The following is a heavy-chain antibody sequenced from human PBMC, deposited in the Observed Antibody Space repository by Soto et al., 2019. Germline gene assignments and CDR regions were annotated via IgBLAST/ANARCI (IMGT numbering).Heavy chain of an antibody. CDR3: ARDISLQYTSRFYDAYDI. J-gene: IGHJ3*02. CDR1: GFTFGAYW. D-gene: IGHD6-13*01. CDR2: IRQDGSEK. V-gene: IGHV3-7*01. Sequence: PGGSLRLSCAASGFTFGAYWMSWVRQFPGKGLEWVGNIRQDGSEKNYGDSVKGRFTLSRDNAKNSLYLQMNSLRDEDTAVYYCARDISLQYTSRFYDAYDIWGEGTMVTVSS.